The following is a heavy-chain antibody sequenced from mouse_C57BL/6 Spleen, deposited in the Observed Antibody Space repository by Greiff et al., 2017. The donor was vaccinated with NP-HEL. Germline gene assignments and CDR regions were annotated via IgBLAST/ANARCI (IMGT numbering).Heavy chain of an antibody. Sequence: QVQLQQSGPELVKPGASVKISCKASGYAFSSSWMNWVKQRPGKGLEWIGRIYPGDGDTNYNGKFKGKATLTADKSSSTAYMQLSSLTSEDSAVYFCASLWEGYAMDYWGQGTSVTVSS. CDR3: ASLWEGYAMDY. CDR1: GYAFSSSW. CDR2: IYPGDGDT. D-gene: IGHD4-1*01. V-gene: IGHV1-82*01. J-gene: IGHJ4*01.